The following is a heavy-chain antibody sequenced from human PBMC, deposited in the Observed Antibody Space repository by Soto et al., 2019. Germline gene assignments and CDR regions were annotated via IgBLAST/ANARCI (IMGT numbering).Heavy chain of an antibody. CDR3: ATMGTPVTGLYYFDY. CDR2: ISYNGTT. V-gene: IGHV4-30-4*01. D-gene: IGHD4-17*01. CDR1: GGSISSGNYY. J-gene: IGHJ4*02. Sequence: QVQLQESGPGLVKPSQTLSLTCTVSGGSISSGNYYWSWIRQPPGKGLEWIGFISYNGTTHYSASLRSRVSISVDTSKKQFSLDLSSVTAADTAVYYCATMGTPVTGLYYFDYWGQGTLVTVSS.